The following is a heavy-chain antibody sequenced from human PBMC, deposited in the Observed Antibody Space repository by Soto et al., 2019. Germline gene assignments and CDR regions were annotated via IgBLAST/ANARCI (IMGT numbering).Heavy chain of an antibody. CDR3: ARGPSEFIVVGHYYGMDV. D-gene: IGHD2-21*01. Sequence: QAQLQQWGAGLLEPSATLSLTCAVYGGSFRGYYWTWIRQAPVKGLEWIGGINHSGSTNYHPSLKSRVTISLDTSKKQFSLKMSSVTAADTAMYFCARGPSEFIVVGHYYGMDVWGQETTVTVSS. CDR1: GGSFRGYY. V-gene: IGHV4-34*01. CDR2: INHSGST. J-gene: IGHJ6*02.